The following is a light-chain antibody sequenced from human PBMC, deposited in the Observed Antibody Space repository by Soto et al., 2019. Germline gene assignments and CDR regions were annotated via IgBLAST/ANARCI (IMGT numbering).Light chain of an antibody. CDR2: GAS. CDR1: QSVSNNY. J-gene: IGKJ1*01. Sequence: VATQYPGALSLSPGERATLSCRASQSVSNNYLAWYQQKPGQAPRLLIYGASNRATGIPDRFSGSGSGTDFTLTSSRLEPEDFAVYYCLQSCSSGTFGQGTKVDI. CDR3: LQSCSSGT. V-gene: IGKV3-20*01.